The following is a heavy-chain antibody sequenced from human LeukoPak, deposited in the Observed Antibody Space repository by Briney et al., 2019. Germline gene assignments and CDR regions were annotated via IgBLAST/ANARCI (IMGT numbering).Heavy chain of an antibody. J-gene: IGHJ1*01. D-gene: IGHD3-22*01. Sequence: PGGSLRLSCAASGFTFSRYWMHWVRQAPGKGLVWVSRIKSDGSTRYADSVKGRFTISRDNAKNTVSLQMTSLRAEDTGVYYCARAPSEIGGYYPEYFRHWGQGTLVIVSS. CDR1: GFTFSRYW. V-gene: IGHV3-74*01. CDR2: IKSDGST. CDR3: ARAPSEIGGYYPEYFRH.